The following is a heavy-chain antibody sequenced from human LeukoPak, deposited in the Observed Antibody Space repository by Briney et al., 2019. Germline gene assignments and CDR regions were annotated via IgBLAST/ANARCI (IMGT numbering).Heavy chain of an antibody. D-gene: IGHD1-7*01. CDR2: IYHSGST. CDR3: ARVSGTTPFDY. J-gene: IGHJ4*02. CDR1: GYSISSGYY. Sequence: PSETLSLTCTVSGYSISSGYYWGWIRPPPGKGLEWIGSIYHSGSTYYNPSLKSRVTISVDTSKNQFSLKLSSVTAADTAVYYCARVSGTTPFDYWGQGTLVTVSS. V-gene: IGHV4-38-2*02.